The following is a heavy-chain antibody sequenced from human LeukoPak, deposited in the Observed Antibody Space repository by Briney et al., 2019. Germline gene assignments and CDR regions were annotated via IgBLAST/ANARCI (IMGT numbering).Heavy chain of an antibody. Sequence: GGSLRLSCAASGFTFSSYAMHWVRQAPGKGLEWVAVISYDGSNKYYADSVKGRFTISRDNSKNTLYLQMNSLRAEDTAVYYCAKGRYGTTGTTDPFDYWGQGTLVTVSS. J-gene: IGHJ4*02. CDR3: AKGRYGTTGTTDPFDY. D-gene: IGHD1-1*01. CDR1: GFTFSSYA. CDR2: ISYDGSNK. V-gene: IGHV3-30-3*01.